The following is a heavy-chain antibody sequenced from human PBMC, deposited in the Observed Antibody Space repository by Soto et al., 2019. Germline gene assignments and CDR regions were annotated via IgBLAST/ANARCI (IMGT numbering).Heavy chain of an antibody. CDR1: GYLFTRFG. V-gene: IGHV1-18*04. D-gene: IGHD6-25*01. J-gene: IGHJ6*02. CDR2: ISDNTGNT. CDR3: ARDYGNCDGNSEPRLFSYGLDV. Sequence: ASVKVSCKASGYLFTRFGISWVRQAPGQGLEWLGKISDNTGNTDYGQRDKNRGTFTTDTSTSTAYMELRSLKSHYTAVYYCARDYGNCDGNSEPRLFSYGLDVWGQGTTVTVSS.